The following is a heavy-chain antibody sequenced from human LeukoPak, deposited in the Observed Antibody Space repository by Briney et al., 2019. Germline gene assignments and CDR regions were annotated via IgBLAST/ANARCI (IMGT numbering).Heavy chain of an antibody. J-gene: IGHJ4*02. Sequence: PGGSLRLSCVTSGFTFLDFAVHWVRQAPGKGLEWVAVMSYDGKNIYYADSVKGRFTLSRDNSKNTLYLQMNSLRPEDTAVYYCTREWGAAADYWGQGTLVTVSS. CDR3: TREWGAAADY. V-gene: IGHV3-30*04. CDR2: MSYDGKNI. CDR1: GFTFLDFA. D-gene: IGHD6-13*01.